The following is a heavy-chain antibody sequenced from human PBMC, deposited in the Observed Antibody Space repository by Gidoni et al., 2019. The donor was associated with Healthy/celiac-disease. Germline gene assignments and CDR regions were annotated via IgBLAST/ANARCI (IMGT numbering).Heavy chain of an antibody. CDR2: MNPNSGNT. D-gene: IGHD3-10*01. V-gene: IGHV1-8*01. J-gene: IGHJ4*02. Sequence: QVQLVQSGAEVKKPGASVTVSCKASGYTFTSYDINWVRQATGQGLEWMGWMNPNSGNTGYAQKFQGRVTMTRNTSISTAYMELSSLRSEDTAVYYCARASVRYYGSGRTLGYWGQGTLVTVSS. CDR1: GYTFTSYD. CDR3: ARASVRYYGSGRTLGY.